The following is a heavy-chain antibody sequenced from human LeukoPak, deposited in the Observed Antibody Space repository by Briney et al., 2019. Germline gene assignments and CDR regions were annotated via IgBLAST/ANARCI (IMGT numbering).Heavy chain of an antibody. CDR3: ARVEAAAGPLNSFWFDP. CDR1: GGSISSGGYY. J-gene: IGHJ5*02. D-gene: IGHD6-13*01. V-gene: IGHV4-30-4*08. CDR2: IYYSGST. Sequence: SETLSLTCTVSGGSISSGGYYWSWIRQHPGKGLEWIGYIYYSGSTYYNPSLKSRVTISVDTSKNQFSLKLSSVTAADTAVYYCARVEAAAGPLNSFWFDPWGQGTLVTVSS.